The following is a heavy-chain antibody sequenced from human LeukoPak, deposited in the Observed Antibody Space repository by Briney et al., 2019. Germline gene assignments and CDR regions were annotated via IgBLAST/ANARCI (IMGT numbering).Heavy chain of an antibody. CDR2: ISGSGRST. D-gene: IGHD4-11*01. J-gene: IGHJ5*01. CDR3: ATVAERSLNPVSKGFFDS. CDR1: GFPFRSAA. Sequence: GGSLRLSCAASGFPFRSAAMSWLRQGLGGGLEWVAPISGSGRSTYYADSVRGRFAISSDDSSNFLFLQMNSLGAEDTAMYYCATVAERSLNPVSKGFFDSWGHGTLVTVSS. V-gene: IGHV3-23*01.